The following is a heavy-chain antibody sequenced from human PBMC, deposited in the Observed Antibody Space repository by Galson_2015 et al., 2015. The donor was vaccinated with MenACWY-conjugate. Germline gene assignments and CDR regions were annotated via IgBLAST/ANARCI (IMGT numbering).Heavy chain of an antibody. CDR3: ARDPAFTGFDH. CDR2: ISSGGSTT. V-gene: IGHV3-48*01. Sequence: LRLSCAVSGFTFSGSSMNWVRQAPGTGLAWVSYISSGGSTTYYADSVKGRFTISRDNFKNSLFLEMNSLRAEDTAVYYCARDPAFTGFDHWGQGVLVTVSS. J-gene: IGHJ4*02. CDR1: GFTFSGSS. D-gene: IGHD1-14*01.